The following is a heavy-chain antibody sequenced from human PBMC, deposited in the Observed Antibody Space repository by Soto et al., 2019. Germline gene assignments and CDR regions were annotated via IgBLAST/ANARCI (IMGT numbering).Heavy chain of an antibody. CDR3: TRGTFETTATFY. D-gene: IGHD4-17*01. J-gene: IGHJ4*02. CDR2: IFASGRT. Sequence: SETLSLTCTVSGGSISNDRWSWVRQPAGKGLEWIGRIFASGRTNYNPSLQSRVTMSVDTSKNQFSLTMTSLAAADTAVYYCTRGTFETTATFYWDQGIPVTV. CDR1: GGSISNDR. V-gene: IGHV4-4*07.